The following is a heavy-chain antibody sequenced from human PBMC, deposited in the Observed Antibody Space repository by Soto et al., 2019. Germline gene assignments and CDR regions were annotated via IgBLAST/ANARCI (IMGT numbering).Heavy chain of an antibody. CDR2: IWYDGSNK. Sequence: GGSLRLSCAASGFTFSSYGMHWVRQAPGKGLEWVAVIWYDGSNKYYADSVKGRFTISRDNSKNTLYLQMNSLRAEDTAVYYCARDNRYYDILTGRRGGYYYGMDVWGQGTTVTVSS. J-gene: IGHJ6*02. CDR1: GFTFSSYG. D-gene: IGHD3-9*01. V-gene: IGHV3-33*01. CDR3: ARDNRYYDILTGRRGGYYYGMDV.